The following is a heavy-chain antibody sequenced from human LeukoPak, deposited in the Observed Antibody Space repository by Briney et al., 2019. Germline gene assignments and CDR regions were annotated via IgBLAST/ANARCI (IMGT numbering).Heavy chain of an antibody. J-gene: IGHJ4*02. Sequence: SETLCLTCTVSDGSISSSTYYWGRLRQPPGKGLEWIGSIYYSGSTYYNPSLKSRATMSVDTSKNQFPQKLSSVTAADTAVYYCARHIVGATMRIDYWGEGILVTVSS. V-gene: IGHV4-39*01. CDR3: ARHIVGATMRIDY. D-gene: IGHD1-26*01. CDR2: IYYSGST. CDR1: DGSISSSTYY.